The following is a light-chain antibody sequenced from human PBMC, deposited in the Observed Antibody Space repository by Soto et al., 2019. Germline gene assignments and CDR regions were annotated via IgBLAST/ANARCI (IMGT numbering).Light chain of an antibody. CDR3: QQYTNWPLHP. CDR2: GAS. Sequence: ERVVTKSRATLSVYQRDRAPLSSRVSQSVRFNLAWYQQKPGQAPRLLIYGASTRATGVPARFSGRGSGTEFTLTISILQSEDFAVYYCQQYTNWPLHPFCQVALLEIK. V-gene: IGKV3-15*01. J-gene: IGKJ5*01. CDR1: QSVRFN.